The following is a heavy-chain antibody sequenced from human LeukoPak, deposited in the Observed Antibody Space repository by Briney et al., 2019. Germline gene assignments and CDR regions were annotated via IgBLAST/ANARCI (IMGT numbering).Heavy chain of an antibody. Sequence: GGSLRLPCAASGFTFSNYALVWVRQAPGKGLEWVSAIRGSGGNTNYADAVKGRFTISRDNSKNTLYLQMNSLRAEDTAVYYCGRDPNGDYVGAFEFWGQGTMVTVSS. CDR3: GRDPNGDYVGAFEF. CDR1: GFTFSNYA. D-gene: IGHD4-17*01. J-gene: IGHJ3*01. V-gene: IGHV3-23*01. CDR2: IRGSGGNT.